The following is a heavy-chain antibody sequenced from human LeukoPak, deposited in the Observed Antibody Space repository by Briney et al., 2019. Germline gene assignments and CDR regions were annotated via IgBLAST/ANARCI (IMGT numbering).Heavy chain of an antibody. J-gene: IGHJ6*03. CDR3: ARSYGDGYYYYMDV. Sequence: SETLSLTCTVSGGSISSYYWSWIRQPPGKGLEWIAYIYYSGSTNYNPSLKSRVTISVDTSKNQFSLKLSSVTAADTAVYYCARSYGDGYYYYMDVWGKGTTVTVSS. D-gene: IGHD4-17*01. CDR2: IYYSGST. V-gene: IGHV4-59*01. CDR1: GGSISSYY.